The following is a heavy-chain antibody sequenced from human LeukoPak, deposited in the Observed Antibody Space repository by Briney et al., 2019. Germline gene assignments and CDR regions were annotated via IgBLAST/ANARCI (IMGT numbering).Heavy chain of an antibody. CDR3: ARTIYSSAGGFDP. Sequence: GGSLRLSCAASGFTFSSYEMNWVRQAPGKGLEWVSYIGSSGSIIYYADSVKGRFTISRDNAKNSLYLQMNSLRVEDTAVYYCARTIYSSAGGFDPWGQGTLVTVSS. CDR2: IGSSGSII. D-gene: IGHD6-19*01. CDR1: GFTFSSYE. J-gene: IGHJ5*02. V-gene: IGHV3-48*03.